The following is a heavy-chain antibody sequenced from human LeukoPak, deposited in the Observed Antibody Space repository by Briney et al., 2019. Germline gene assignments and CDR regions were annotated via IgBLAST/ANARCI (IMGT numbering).Heavy chain of an antibody. V-gene: IGHV3-23*01. J-gene: IGHJ4*02. CDR3: ANLRRGYSYGFINY. CDR1: GFTFSSYA. CDR2: ISGSGGST. Sequence: GGSLRLSCAASGFTFSSYAMSWVRQAPGKGLEGVSAISGSGGSTYYADSVKGRFTISRDNSKNTLYLQMNSLRAEDTAVYYCANLRRGYSYGFINYWGQGTLVTVSS. D-gene: IGHD5-18*01.